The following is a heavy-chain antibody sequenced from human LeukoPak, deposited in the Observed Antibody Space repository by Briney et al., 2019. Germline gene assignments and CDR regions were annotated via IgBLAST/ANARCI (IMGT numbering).Heavy chain of an antibody. CDR2: ISYDGSNK. J-gene: IGHJ6*02. Sequence: GGSLRLSCAASGFTFSSYAMHWVRQAPGKGLEWVAVISYDGSNKYYADSVKGRFTISRDNSKNTLYLQMNSLRAEDTAVYYCARASVAGPYGMDVWGQGTTVTVSS. CDR1: GFTFSSYA. CDR3: ARASVAGPYGMDV. D-gene: IGHD6-19*01. V-gene: IGHV3-30-3*01.